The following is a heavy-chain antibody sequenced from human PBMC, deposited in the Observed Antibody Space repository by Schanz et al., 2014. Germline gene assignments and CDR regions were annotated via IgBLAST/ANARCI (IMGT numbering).Heavy chain of an antibody. J-gene: IGHJ4*02. Sequence: QVQLVESGGGVVQPGRSLRLSCATSGFTFSSYGMHWVRQAPGKGLEWVAVISYHGSERYYADSVKGRFTISRDKAKNTVYLQMNSLRAEDTAVYYCARGQPGGVWEVPDYWGQGTLVTVSS. CDR1: GFTFSSYG. CDR3: ARGQPGGVWEVPDY. CDR2: ISYHGSER. D-gene: IGHD1-26*01. V-gene: IGHV3-33*05.